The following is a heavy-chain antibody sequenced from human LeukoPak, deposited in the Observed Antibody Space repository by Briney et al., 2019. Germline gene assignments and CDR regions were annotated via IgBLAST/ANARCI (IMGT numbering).Heavy chain of an antibody. CDR2: MNPNSGNT. Sequence: ASVKVSCKASGYTFTSYDINWVRQATGQGLEWMGWMNPNSGNTGYEQTLQGRVTMTRNTSISTAYMELSSLRSEDTAVYYCARGLGVVPAAIDYWGQGTLVTVSS. J-gene: IGHJ4*02. CDR3: ARGLGVVPAAIDY. V-gene: IGHV1-8*01. CDR1: GYTFTSYD. D-gene: IGHD2-2*01.